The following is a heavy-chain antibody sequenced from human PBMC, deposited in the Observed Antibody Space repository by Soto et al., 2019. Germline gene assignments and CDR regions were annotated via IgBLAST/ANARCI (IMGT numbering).Heavy chain of an antibody. CDR2: IYYSGST. D-gene: IGHD3-16*02. V-gene: IGHV4-59*01. CDR1: GGSISSDY. Sequence: PSETLSLTCTVSGGSISSDYWSWIRQPPGKGLEWIAYIYYSGSTNYNPSLKSRVAISGDTSKNQFSLKLSSVTAADTAVYYCARTVIGGSDYWGQGTLVTVSS. CDR3: ARTVIGGSDY. J-gene: IGHJ4*02.